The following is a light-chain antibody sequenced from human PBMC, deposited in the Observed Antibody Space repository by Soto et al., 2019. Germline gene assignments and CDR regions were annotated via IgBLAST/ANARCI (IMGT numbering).Light chain of an antibody. CDR2: GAS. Sequence: EIVMTQSPATLSVSPGERATLSCRASQSVNIYLAWYQQKPGQAPRLLIFGASSRATGIPARFSGSGSGTEFNLNIRSLQSEDFAIYFRPQYDDWLRLTFGGGTKVEIK. J-gene: IGKJ4*01. CDR1: QSVNIY. CDR3: PQYDDWLRLT. V-gene: IGKV3D-15*01.